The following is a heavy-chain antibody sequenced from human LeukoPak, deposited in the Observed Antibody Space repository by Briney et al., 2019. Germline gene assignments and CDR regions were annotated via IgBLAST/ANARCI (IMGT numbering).Heavy chain of an antibody. J-gene: IGHJ4*02. CDR2: IRYDGSNK. D-gene: IGHD3-22*01. CDR1: GFTFSNYG. V-gene: IGHV3-30*02. CDR3: AKGGTFDYYDSSGYYDH. Sequence: GGSLRLSCAASGFTFSNYGMLWVRQAPGKGLEWVAFIRYDGSNKYYADSVKGRFTISRDNYLNTLYLQMNSLRAEDTAVYYCAKGGTFDYYDSSGYYDHWGQGTLVTVSS.